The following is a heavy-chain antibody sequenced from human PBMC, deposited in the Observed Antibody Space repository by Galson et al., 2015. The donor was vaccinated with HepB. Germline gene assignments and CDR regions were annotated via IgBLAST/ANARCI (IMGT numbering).Heavy chain of an antibody. CDR2: ISSSSSYT. V-gene: IGHV3-11*06. J-gene: IGHJ4*02. CDR1: GFTFSDYY. CDR3: ARGIAAAGPFDY. Sequence: SLRLSCAASGFTFSDYYMSWIRQAPGKGLEWVSYISSSSSYTNYADSVKGRFTISRDNAKNSLYLQMNSLRAEDTAVYYCARGIAAAGPFDYWGQGTLVTVSS. D-gene: IGHD6-13*01.